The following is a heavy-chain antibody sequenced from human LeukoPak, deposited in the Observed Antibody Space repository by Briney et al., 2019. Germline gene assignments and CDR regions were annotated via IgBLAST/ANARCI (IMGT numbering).Heavy chain of an antibody. V-gene: IGHV4-38-2*02. CDR1: GYSISSGDY. Sequence: PSETLSLTCSVSGYSISSGDYWGWIRLPPGKGLQWIGSIYHSGSTYYNPSLKSRVTISVDTSKNQFSLKLSSVTAADTAVYYCAKGYCRGNSCYDDRGAFDYWGQGTLVTVSS. J-gene: IGHJ4*02. D-gene: IGHD2-2*01. CDR2: IYHSGST. CDR3: AKGYCRGNSCYDDRGAFDY.